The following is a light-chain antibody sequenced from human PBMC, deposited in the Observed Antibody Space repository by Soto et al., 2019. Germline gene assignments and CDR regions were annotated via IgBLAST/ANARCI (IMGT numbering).Light chain of an antibody. CDR1: SSDVGAYNS. J-gene: IGLJ3*02. Sequence: QSVLTQPPSASGSPGQSVTISCTGTSSDVGAYNSVSWYQQHPGKAPRLMIYEVNKRPSGVPDRFSGSKSGNMASLTVSGLQAEDEADYYCNSHGGSNNIWLFGGGTKLTVL. V-gene: IGLV2-8*01. CDR2: EVN. CDR3: NSHGGSNNIWL.